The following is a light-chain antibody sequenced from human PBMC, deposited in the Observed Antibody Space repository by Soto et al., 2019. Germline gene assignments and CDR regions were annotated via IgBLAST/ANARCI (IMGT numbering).Light chain of an antibody. CDR3: AAWDDSLSGHVV. V-gene: IGLV1-47*02. Sequence: QLVLTQPPSASGTPGQRVTISCSGSSSNIGSNYVYWHQQLPGTAPKLLIYSNNQRPSGVPDRFPGSKSGTSASLAISGLRSEDEADYYCAAWDDSLSGHVVFGGGTKVTVL. CDR2: SNN. CDR1: SSNIGSNY. J-gene: IGLJ2*01.